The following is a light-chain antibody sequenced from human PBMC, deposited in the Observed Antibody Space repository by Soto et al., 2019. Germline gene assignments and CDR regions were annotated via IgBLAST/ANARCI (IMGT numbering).Light chain of an antibody. Sequence: QLVLTQSPSASASPGASVKLTCTLSGGHSSYAIEWHQQQPEKGPRYLMNLNNDGSHTKGDGIPDRFSGSSSGAERYHTIARLQSEDEADYYYQTWANGIRVFGGGTKLTVL. CDR2: LNNDGSH. V-gene: IGLV4-69*01. CDR1: GGHSSYA. CDR3: QTWANGIRV. J-gene: IGLJ3*02.